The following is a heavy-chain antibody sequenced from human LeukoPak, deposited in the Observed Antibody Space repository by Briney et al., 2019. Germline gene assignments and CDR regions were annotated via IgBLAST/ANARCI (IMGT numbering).Heavy chain of an antibody. Sequence: SQTLSLTCTVSGRSISSGGYYWTWIRQHPGKGLEWIGYIYYSGSTYYNPSLKSRVTISVDTSKNQFSLKLSSVTAADAAVYYCARVGSGSWPWAFDIWGQGTMVTVSP. J-gene: IGHJ3*02. CDR2: IYYSGST. D-gene: IGHD3-10*01. V-gene: IGHV4-31*03. CDR3: ARVGSGSWPWAFDI. CDR1: GRSISSGGYY.